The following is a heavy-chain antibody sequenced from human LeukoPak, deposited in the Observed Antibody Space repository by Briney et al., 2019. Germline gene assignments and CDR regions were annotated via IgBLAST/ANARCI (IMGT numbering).Heavy chain of an antibody. CDR1: GFTFSSYG. V-gene: IGHV3-33*01. CDR3: ARDSRDTAMVGPDY. D-gene: IGHD5-18*01. J-gene: IGHJ4*02. CDR2: IWYDGSNK. Sequence: PGGSLRLSCAASGFTFSSYGMHWVRQAPGKGLEWVAVIWYDGSNKYYADSVKGRFTISRDNSKNTLYLQMNSLGAEDTAVYYCARDSRDTAMVGPDYWGQGTLVTVSS.